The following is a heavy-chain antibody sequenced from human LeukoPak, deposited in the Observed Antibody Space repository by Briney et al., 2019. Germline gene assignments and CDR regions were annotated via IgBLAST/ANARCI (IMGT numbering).Heavy chain of an antibody. Sequence: SETLSLTCTVSGGSLSTSNYYWGWIRQPPGKGLEWIGSMYHSGSTYYNPPLKSRVTISEDTSKNQFSLKLRSVTAADTAVYYCARGPRFGELLWHWFDPWGQGTLVTVSS. CDR2: MYHSGST. V-gene: IGHV4-39*07. J-gene: IGHJ5*02. CDR3: ARGPRFGELLWHWFDP. D-gene: IGHD3-10*01. CDR1: GGSLSTSNYY.